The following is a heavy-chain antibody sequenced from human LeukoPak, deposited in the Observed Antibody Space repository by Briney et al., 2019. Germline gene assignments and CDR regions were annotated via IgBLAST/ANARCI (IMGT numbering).Heavy chain of an antibody. CDR2: ISGSGGST. V-gene: IGHV3-23*01. CDR1: GFTFSSYA. J-gene: IGHJ4*02. CDR3: AKDILPNQVIVVVITVAFDY. D-gene: IGHD3-22*01. Sequence: PGGSLRLSCAASGFTFSSYAMSWVRQAPGKGPEWVSAISGSGGSTYYADSVKGRFTISRDNPKNTLYLQMNSLRAEDTAVYYCAKDILPNQVIVVVITVAFDYWGQGTLVTVSS.